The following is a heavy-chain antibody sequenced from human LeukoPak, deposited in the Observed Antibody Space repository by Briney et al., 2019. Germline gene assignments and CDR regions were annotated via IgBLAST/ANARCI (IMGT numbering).Heavy chain of an antibody. CDR3: ARDLGGSYRGYFDY. CDR2: IYSGGST. J-gene: IGHJ4*02. V-gene: IGHV3-53*01. CDR1: GFTFTKYW. Sequence: GGSLRLSCAASGFTFTKYWMTWVRQAPGKGLEWVSVIYSGGSTYYADSVKGRFTISRDNSKNTLYLQMNSLRAEDTAVYYCARDLGGSYRGYFDYWGQGTLVTVSS. D-gene: IGHD1-26*01.